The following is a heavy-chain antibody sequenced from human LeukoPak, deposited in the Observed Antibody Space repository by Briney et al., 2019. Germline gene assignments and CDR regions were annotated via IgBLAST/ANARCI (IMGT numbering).Heavy chain of an antibody. Sequence: PGGSLRLSCVASGLTFSSYNMHWVRQAPGKGQEWVAVIWHDGSYKYYVDSVKGRFTISRDNSKNTVYLQMNSLRAEDTAVYSCARDGGFGGPGGDNWFDSWGQGALVTVSS. J-gene: IGHJ5*01. D-gene: IGHD3-16*01. V-gene: IGHV3-33*01. CDR2: IWHDGSYK. CDR3: ARDGGFGGPGGDNWFDS. CDR1: GLTFSSYN.